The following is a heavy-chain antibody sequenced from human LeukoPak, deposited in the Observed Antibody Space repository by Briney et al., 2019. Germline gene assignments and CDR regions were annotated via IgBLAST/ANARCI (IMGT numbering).Heavy chain of an antibody. CDR3: ARDQTGIVVVPAAIDYYYMDV. J-gene: IGHJ6*03. V-gene: IGHV1-2*02. D-gene: IGHD2-2*02. CDR2: INPNSGGT. CDR1: GYTFTGYY. Sequence: ASVKVSCKASGYTFTGYYMHWVRQAPGQGLEWMGWINPNSGGTNYAQKFQGRVTMTRDTSISTAYMELSRLRSDDTAVYYCARDQTGIVVVPAAIDYYYMDVWGKGTTVTVSS.